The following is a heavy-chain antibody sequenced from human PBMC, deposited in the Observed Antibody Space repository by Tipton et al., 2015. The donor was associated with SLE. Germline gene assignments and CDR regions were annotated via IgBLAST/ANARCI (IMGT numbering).Heavy chain of an antibody. D-gene: IGHD3-3*01. V-gene: IGHV4-39*07. Sequence: TLSLTCSVSGGSISSTGYSWGWIRQPPGKGLEWIGSIYYSGSTNYNPSLKSRVTISVDTSKNQFSLKLSSVTTADTAVYYCARASSGSDNWFDPWGQGTLVTVSS. CDR2: IYYSGST. CDR3: ARASSGSDNWFDP. CDR1: GGSISSTGYS. J-gene: IGHJ5*02.